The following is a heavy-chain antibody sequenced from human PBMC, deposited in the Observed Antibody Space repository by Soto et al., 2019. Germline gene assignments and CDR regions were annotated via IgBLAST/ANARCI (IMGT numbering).Heavy chain of an antibody. CDR3: ARSGYYDSSGYFGVLDY. Sequence: GGSLRLSCAASGFTFSSYEMNWVRQAPGKGLEWVSYISSSGSTIYYADSVKGRFTISRDNAKNSLYLQMNSLRAEDTAVYYCARSGYYDSSGYFGVLDYWGQGTLVTVSS. J-gene: IGHJ4*02. D-gene: IGHD3-22*01. V-gene: IGHV3-48*03. CDR2: ISSSGSTI. CDR1: GFTFSSYE.